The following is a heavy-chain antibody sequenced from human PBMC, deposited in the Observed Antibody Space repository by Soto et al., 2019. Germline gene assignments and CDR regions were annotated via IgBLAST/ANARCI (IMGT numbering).Heavy chain of an antibody. CDR3: ATGVGDY. V-gene: IGHV1-46*01. J-gene: IGHJ4*02. Sequence: ASVKVSCKASGYTFTSYYMHWVRQAPGQGLEWMGIINPSGGSTSYAQKFQGRVTITADESTSTAYMELSSLRSEDTAVYYCATGVGDYWGQGTLVTVSS. CDR1: GYTFTSYY. D-gene: IGHD1-26*01. CDR2: INPSGGST.